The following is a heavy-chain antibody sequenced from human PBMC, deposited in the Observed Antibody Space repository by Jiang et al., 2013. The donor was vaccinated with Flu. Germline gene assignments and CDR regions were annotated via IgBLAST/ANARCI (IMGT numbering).Heavy chain of an antibody. J-gene: IGHJ4*02. V-gene: IGHV4-38-2*01. Sequence: LSLTCAVSGYSISSGYYWGWIRQPPGKGLEWIGSIYHSGSTYYNPSLKSRVTISVDTSKNQFSLKLSSVTAADTAVYYCATMDTAMVTPDYWGQGTLVTVSS. CDR3: ATMDTAMVTPDY. CDR1: GYSISSGYY. D-gene: IGHD5-18*01. CDR2: IYHSGST.